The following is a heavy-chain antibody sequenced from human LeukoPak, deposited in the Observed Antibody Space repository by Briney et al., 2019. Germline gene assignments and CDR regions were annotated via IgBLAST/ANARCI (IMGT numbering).Heavy chain of an antibody. Sequence: PGGSLRLSCAASGFTFSSYAMSWVRQAPGKGLEWVSGISGSGDSDSTYYADSVKGRFTISRDNSRNTLYLQMSSLRAEDTAVYYCAKADSSGWYESNWFDPWGQGTQVTVSS. V-gene: IGHV3-23*01. CDR3: AKADSSGWYESNWFDP. D-gene: IGHD6-19*01. CDR1: GFTFSSYA. J-gene: IGHJ5*02. CDR2: ISGSGDSDST.